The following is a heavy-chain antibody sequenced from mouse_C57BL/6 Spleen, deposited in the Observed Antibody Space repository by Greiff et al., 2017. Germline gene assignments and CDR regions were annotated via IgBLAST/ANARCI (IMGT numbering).Heavy chain of an antibody. CDR2: ISGGGGNT. CDR3: ARHDAVYDFDRFAY. D-gene: IGHD2-4*01. Sequence: DVQLVESGGGLVKPGGSLKLSCAASGFTFSSYTMSWVRQTPEKRLEWVATISGGGGNTYYPDSVKGRYTITRDNAKNTLYLQMSSLRSEDTALYYCARHDAVYDFDRFAYWGQGTLVTVSA. CDR1: GFTFSSYT. V-gene: IGHV5-9*01. J-gene: IGHJ3*01.